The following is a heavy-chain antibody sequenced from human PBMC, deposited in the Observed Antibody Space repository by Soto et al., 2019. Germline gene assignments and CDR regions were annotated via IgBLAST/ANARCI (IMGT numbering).Heavy chain of an antibody. CDR1: GGSISTYY. V-gene: IGHV4-59*12. CDR3: ARPITGPESGWYLGY. D-gene: IGHD6-19*01. Sequence: SETLSLTCTVSGGSISTYYWSWVRQPPGKGLEWIGYIYHSGSTRYSPSFQGQVTFSADKSISTAYLQWSSLKASDTAIYYCARPITGPESGWYLGYWGQGTLVTVSS. J-gene: IGHJ4*02. CDR2: IYHSGST.